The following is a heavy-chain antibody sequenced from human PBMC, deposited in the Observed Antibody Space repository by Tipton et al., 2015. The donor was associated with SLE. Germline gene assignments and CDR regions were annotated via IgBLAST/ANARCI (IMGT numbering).Heavy chain of an antibody. V-gene: IGHV3-74*01. J-gene: IGHJ4*02. Sequence: SLRLSCAASGFTFSTYWMHWVRQAPGKGLVWVSRIESDGRGTVYADSGQGRFTISRDNARNTLYLQLNSLRAEDTAVYYCARATPPGVRLLDYWGQATLV. D-gene: IGHD2-15*01. CDR1: GFTFSTYW. CDR3: ARATPPGVRLLDY. CDR2: IESDGRGT.